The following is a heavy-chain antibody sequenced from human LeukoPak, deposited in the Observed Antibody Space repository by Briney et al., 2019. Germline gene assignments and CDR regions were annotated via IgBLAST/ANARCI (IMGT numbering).Heavy chain of an antibody. J-gene: IGHJ4*02. CDR2: ISAIDNTI. CDR3: AKDIRYSYGTHLDY. CDR1: GFNFSTYE. V-gene: IGHV3-48*03. Sequence: PGGSLRLSCAASGFNFSTYEMNWVRQAPGKGLEWISYISAIDNTIYYGDSVMGRFTISRDNAKNSLYLQMNSLRAEDTALYYCAKDIRYSYGTHLDYWGQGTLVTVSS. D-gene: IGHD5-18*01.